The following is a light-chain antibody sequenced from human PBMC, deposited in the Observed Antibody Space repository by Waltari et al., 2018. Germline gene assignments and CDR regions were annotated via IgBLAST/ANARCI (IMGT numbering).Light chain of an antibody. CDR1: SSDVGGYDY. J-gene: IGLJ1*01. CDR3: SSFAGSNNYV. CDR2: KVT. V-gene: IGLV2-8*01. Sequence: HSALTQPPSASGSPGQSVTISCTGTSSDVGGYDYVSWYQQHPGKAPKLIISKVTKRPSGVPDRFSGSKSGNTASLTVSGLQADDEADYYCSSFAGSNNYVFGTGTKVTVL.